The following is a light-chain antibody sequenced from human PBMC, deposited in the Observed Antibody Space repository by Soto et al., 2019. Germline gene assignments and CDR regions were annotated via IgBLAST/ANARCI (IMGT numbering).Light chain of an antibody. J-gene: IGKJ1*01. CDR2: GAS. CDR1: QSVSSN. Sequence: EIVMTQSPATLSVSPGERATLSCRASQSVSSNLAWYQQKPGQAPRLLIYGASTRATGIPARFSGSGSGTEFTLTISSLQSEDFAVYYCQQYNNWPPVAFVQGTKVEIK. CDR3: QQYNNWPPVA. V-gene: IGKV3-15*01.